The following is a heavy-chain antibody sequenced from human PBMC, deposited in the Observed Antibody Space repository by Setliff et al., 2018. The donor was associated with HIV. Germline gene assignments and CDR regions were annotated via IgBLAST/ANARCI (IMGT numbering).Heavy chain of an antibody. Sequence: ASVKVSCKASGYTFTGYYMHWVRQAPGQGLEWMGWINPNSGGTNYAQKFQGRVTMPRDTSISTAYMELSRLRSDDTAVYYCARVPISGYYYYMDVWGKGTTVTVSS. V-gene: IGHV1-2*02. J-gene: IGHJ6*03. CDR1: GYTFTGYY. CDR3: ARVPISGYYYYMDV. CDR2: INPNSGGT.